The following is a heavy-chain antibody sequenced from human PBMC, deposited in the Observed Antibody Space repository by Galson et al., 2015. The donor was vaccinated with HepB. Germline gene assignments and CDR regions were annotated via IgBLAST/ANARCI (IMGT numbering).Heavy chain of an antibody. Sequence: SVKVSCKASGYTFTSYAMNWVRQAPGQGLEWMGWINTNTGNPTYAQGFTGRFVFSLDTSVSTAYLQISSLKAEDTAVYYCARDHHPYCSSTSCPDYWGQGTLVTVSS. J-gene: IGHJ4*02. D-gene: IGHD2-2*01. CDR3: ARDHHPYCSSTSCPDY. CDR1: GYTFTSYA. CDR2: INTNTGNP. V-gene: IGHV7-4-1*02.